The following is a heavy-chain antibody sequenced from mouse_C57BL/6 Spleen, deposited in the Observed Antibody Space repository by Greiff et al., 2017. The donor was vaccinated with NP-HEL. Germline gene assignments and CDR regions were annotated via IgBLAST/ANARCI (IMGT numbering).Heavy chain of an antibody. D-gene: IGHD1-1*01. J-gene: IGHJ1*03. CDR1: GYTFTSYT. Sequence: VQLQQSGAELARPGASVKMSCKASGYTFTSYTMHWVKQRPGQGLEWIGYINPSSGYTKSNQKFKDKATLTADKSSSTAYMQLSSLTSEDSAVYYCARGGSSYGYFDVWGTGTTVTVSS. CDR3: ARGGSSYGYFDV. CDR2: INPSSGYT. V-gene: IGHV1-4*01.